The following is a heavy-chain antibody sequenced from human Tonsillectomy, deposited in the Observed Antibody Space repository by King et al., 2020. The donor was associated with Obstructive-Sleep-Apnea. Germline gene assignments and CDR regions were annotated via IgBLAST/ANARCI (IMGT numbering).Heavy chain of an antibody. J-gene: IGHJ4*02. CDR2: LSYDGGNK. CDR1: GFTFSSYA. V-gene: IGHV3-30*04. D-gene: IGHD3-22*01. CDR3: ARAGLSSGYYFDY. Sequence: VQLVESGGGVVQPGRSLRLSCAASGFTFSSYAMHWVRQAPGKGLEWVAVLSYDGGNKYYPDSGKGRFTISRDNSQNQLYLQMNSLGAEDTAVYYCARAGLSSGYYFDYWGQGTLVTVSS.